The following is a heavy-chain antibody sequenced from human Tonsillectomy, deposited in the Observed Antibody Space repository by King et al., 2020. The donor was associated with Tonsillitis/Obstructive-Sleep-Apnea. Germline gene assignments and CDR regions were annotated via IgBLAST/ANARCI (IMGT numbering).Heavy chain of an antibody. Sequence: QLQESGPGLVKPSENLSLTCTVSGGSISSSSSYWGWIRQPPGKGLEWIASIYYSGSTYYNPSLKSRVTISVDTSKNQFSLNLSSVTAADTAVYYCAARREYGDSTDYYFYYMDVWGKGTTVTVSS. CDR3: AARREYGDSTDYYFYYMDV. CDR1: GGSISSSSSY. CDR2: IYYSGST. D-gene: IGHD4-17*01. V-gene: IGHV4-39*01. J-gene: IGHJ6*03.